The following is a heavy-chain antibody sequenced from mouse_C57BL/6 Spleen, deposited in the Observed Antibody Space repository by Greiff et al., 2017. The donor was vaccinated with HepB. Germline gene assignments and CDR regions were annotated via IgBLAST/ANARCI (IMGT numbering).Heavy chain of an antibody. J-gene: IGHJ4*01. CDR2: ISSDSSTI. CDR1: GFTFSDYG. V-gene: IGHV5-17*01. D-gene: IGHD1-1*01. Sequence: EVKLVESGGGLVKPGGSLKLSCAASGFTFSDYGMHWVRQAPEKGLEWVAYISSDSSTIYYADTVKGRFTISRDNAKNTLFLQMTSLRSEYTTMYYFASSLFTTVVPYYAMDYWGQGTSVTVSS. CDR3: ASSLFTTVVPYYAMDY.